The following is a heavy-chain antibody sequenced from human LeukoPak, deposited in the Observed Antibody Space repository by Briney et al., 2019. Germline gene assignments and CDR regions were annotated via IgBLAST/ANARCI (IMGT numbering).Heavy chain of an antibody. CDR3: AKAYYYDSSGSHPPFDY. CDR2: IYSGGST. J-gene: IGHJ4*02. V-gene: IGHV3-53*01. Sequence: PGGSLRLSCAASGFTVSSNYMSWVRQAPGKGLEWVSLIYSGGSTYYADSVKGRFTISRDNSKNTLYLQMNSLRAEDTAVYYCAKAYYYDSSGSHPPFDYWGQGTLVTVSS. D-gene: IGHD3-22*01. CDR1: GFTVSSNY.